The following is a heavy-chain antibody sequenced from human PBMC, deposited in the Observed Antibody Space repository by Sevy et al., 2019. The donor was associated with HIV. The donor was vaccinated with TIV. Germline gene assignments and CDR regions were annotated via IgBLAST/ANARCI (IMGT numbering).Heavy chain of an antibody. Sequence: ASVKVSCKASGYTFTSYDINWVRQATGQGLEWMGWMNPNSGNTGYAQKFQGRVTMTRNTSISTAYMELSSLRSEDTAVYYCARWADYYGSGSYAVGYYYYGMDVWAKGPRSPSP. D-gene: IGHD3-10*01. J-gene: IGHJ6*02. CDR1: GYTFTSYD. CDR3: ARWADYYGSGSYAVGYYYYGMDV. V-gene: IGHV1-8*01. CDR2: MNPNSGNT.